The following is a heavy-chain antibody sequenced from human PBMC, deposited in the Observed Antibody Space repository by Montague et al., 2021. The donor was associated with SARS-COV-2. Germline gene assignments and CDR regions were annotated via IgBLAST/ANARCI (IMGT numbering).Heavy chain of an antibody. Sequence: SETLSLTCAVYGGSFSGYCWSWIRQPPGKGLEWIGEINHSGSTNYNPSLKSRVTISVDTSKNQFSLKLSSVTAVATAVYYCARVRYYGSGTSLGMDVWGQGTTVTVSS. CDR2: INHSGST. J-gene: IGHJ6*02. CDR1: GGSFSGYC. V-gene: IGHV4-34*01. D-gene: IGHD3-10*01. CDR3: ARVRYYGSGTSLGMDV.